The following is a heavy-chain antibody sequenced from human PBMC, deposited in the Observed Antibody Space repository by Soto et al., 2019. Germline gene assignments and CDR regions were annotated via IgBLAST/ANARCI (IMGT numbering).Heavy chain of an antibody. V-gene: IGHV4-59*01. J-gene: IGHJ3*02. Sequence: SETLSLTCTVSGGSISSYYWSWIRQPPGKGLEWIGYIYYGGSTNYNPSLKSRVTISVDTSKNQFSLKLSSVTAADTAVYYCARDQGLQGVNALAFDIWGQGTMVTVSS. D-gene: IGHD3-16*01. CDR1: GGSISSYY. CDR2: IYYGGST. CDR3: ARDQGLQGVNALAFDI.